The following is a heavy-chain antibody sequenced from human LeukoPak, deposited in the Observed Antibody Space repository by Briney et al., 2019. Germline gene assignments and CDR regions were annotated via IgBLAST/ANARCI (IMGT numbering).Heavy chain of an antibody. CDR1: GFTLSSYE. V-gene: IGHV3-48*03. CDR2: ISSSGSSI. D-gene: IGHD2-15*01. Sequence: QPGGSLRLSCAASGFTLSSYEMNWVRQAPGKGLEWVSYISSSGSSIYYADSVKGRFTISRDNAKNSLYLQMNSLRAEDTAVYYCARDKYCSGGSCYSGAYDYWGQGTLVTVSS. J-gene: IGHJ4*02. CDR3: ARDKYCSGGSCYSGAYDY.